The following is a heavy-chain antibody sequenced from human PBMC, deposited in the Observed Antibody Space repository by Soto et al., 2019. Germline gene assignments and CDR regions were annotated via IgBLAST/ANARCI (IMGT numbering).Heavy chain of an antibody. CDR1: GGSLNGYY. Sequence: QVQLQQWGAGLLKPSETLSLTCAVHGGSLNGYYGTWVRQPPGKGLEWMGEINDSGSSNYDPTLSSPVTISVDTSKSQISLRLSSVTAADTAIYFCEKRGSGSYYIAPNALDVWGQGTTVTVSS. V-gene: IGHV4-34*01. CDR3: EKRGSGSYYIAPNALDV. D-gene: IGHD3-10*01. J-gene: IGHJ6*02. CDR2: INDSGSS.